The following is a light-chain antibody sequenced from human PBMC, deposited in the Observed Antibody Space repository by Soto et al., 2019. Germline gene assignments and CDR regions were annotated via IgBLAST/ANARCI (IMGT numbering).Light chain of an antibody. Sequence: DIQMTQSPSSLSVSVGDRVTITCRASQSISSYLNWYQQRPGKAPNLLIYVASSLQSGVPSRFSGSGSGTDFTLTISSLQPEDFAIYYCQQSYTTPLTFGGGTKIEIK. CDR3: QQSYTTPLT. J-gene: IGKJ4*01. V-gene: IGKV1-39*01. CDR2: VAS. CDR1: QSISSY.